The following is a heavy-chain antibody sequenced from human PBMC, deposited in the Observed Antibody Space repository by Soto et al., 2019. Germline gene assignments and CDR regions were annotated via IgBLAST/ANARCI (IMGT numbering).Heavy chain of an antibody. CDR3: AREGFRWKDGMDV. CDR1: GFTFSSYW. V-gene: IGHV3-74*01. Sequence: GGSLRLSCAASGFTFSSYWMHWVRQAPGKGLVWVSRINSDGSSTSYADSVKGRFTISRDNAKNTLYLQMNSLRAEDTAVYYCAREGFRWKDGMDVWGQGTTVTVS. J-gene: IGHJ6*02. CDR2: INSDGSST. D-gene: IGHD1-1*01.